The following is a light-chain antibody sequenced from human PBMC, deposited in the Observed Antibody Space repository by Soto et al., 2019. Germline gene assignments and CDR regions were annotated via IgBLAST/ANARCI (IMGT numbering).Light chain of an antibody. CDR2: DDS. CDR1: NIGSIG. CDR3: GTWDSSLSAVV. Sequence: SYELTQAPSVSVAPGQTATVTCGGSNIGSIGVHWYQQRPGQAPVLVVHDDSDRPSGIPERFSGSRSGTSATLDITGLQTGDEADYYCGTWDSSLSAVVFGGGTKLTVL. J-gene: IGLJ2*01. V-gene: IGLV3-21*02.